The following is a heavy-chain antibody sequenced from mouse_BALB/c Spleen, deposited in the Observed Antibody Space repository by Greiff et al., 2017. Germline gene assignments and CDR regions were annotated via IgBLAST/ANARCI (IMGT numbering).Heavy chain of an antibody. CDR2: INPSTGYT. D-gene: IGHD2-14*01. CDR3: ARSGRYDGGRAMDY. CDR1: GYTFTSYW. Sequence: QVQLKQSGAELAKPGASVKMSCKASGYTFTSYWMHWVKQRPGQGLEWIGYINPSTGYTEYNQKFKDKATLTADKSSSTAYMQLSSLTSEDSAVYYCARSGRYDGGRAMDYWGQGTSVTVSS. V-gene: IGHV1-7*01. J-gene: IGHJ4*01.